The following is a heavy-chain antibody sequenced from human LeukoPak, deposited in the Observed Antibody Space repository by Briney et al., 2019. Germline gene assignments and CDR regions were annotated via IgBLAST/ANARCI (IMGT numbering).Heavy chain of an antibody. Sequence: GASVKVSCKASGYTFTSYYMHWVRQAPGQGLEWMGIINPSGGSTSYAQKFQGRVTMTRDTSTSTVYMELSSLRSEDTAVYYCARGVRVATITNYYYCMDVWGKGTTVTVSS. CDR3: ARGVRVATITNYYYCMDV. CDR2: INPSGGST. D-gene: IGHD5-24*01. J-gene: IGHJ6*03. V-gene: IGHV1-46*03. CDR1: GYTFTSYY.